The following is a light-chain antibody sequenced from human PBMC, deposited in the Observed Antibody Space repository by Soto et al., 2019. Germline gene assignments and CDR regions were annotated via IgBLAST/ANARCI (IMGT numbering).Light chain of an antibody. J-gene: IGKJ1*01. CDR3: QQYNNWPQT. CDR2: GAS. V-gene: IGKV3-15*01. CDR1: QSIRSN. Sequence: ILMTQSPDTLSVSTGEDVTLPRSVSQSIRSNLAWYQQRPGQAPRLLIYGASTRATGIPARFSGSGSGTEFTLTISSLQSEDFALYYCQQYNNWPQTFGQGTKVDIK.